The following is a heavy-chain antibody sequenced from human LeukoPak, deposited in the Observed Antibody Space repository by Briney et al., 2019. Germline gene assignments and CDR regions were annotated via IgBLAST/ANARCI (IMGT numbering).Heavy chain of an antibody. CDR2: INHSGRT. J-gene: IGHJ5*02. Sequence: SETLSLACAVYGGSFSGYYWNWIRQPPGKGLEWIGEINHSGRTNYNSSLKSRVSISVDTSKNQFSLKLSPVTAADTAVYYCARSGSMGLYRWGQGTLVTVSS. V-gene: IGHV4-34*01. CDR1: GGSFSGYY. D-gene: IGHD3-10*01. CDR3: ARSGSMGLYR.